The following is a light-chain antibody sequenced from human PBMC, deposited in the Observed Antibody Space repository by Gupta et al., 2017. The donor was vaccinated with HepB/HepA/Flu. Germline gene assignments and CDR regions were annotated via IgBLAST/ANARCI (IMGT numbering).Light chain of an antibody. J-gene: IGLJ2*01. CDR2: ADS. Sequence: SSVLTQPPSVSVAPGKTAPITCGGNNIGRRSVHWYQQKPGQAPVLVDYADSDRPSGIPGRFSGSKSGNTATLTISRVEAGDEADYYCQLCDSLIDHPMLFGGGTKVTVL. CDR1: NIGRRS. V-gene: IGLV3-21*03. CDR3: QLCDSLIDHPML.